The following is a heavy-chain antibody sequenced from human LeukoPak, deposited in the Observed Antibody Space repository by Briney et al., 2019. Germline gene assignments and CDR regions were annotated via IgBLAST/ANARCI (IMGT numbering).Heavy chain of an antibody. Sequence: PGGSLRLSCAASGFTFSDYYMSWVRQAPGKGLEWVANIKQDGSEKYYVDSVKGRFTISRDNAKNSLYPQMNGLRAEDTAVYYCARGDRYCSSTSCFQLDYWGQGTLVTVSS. CDR1: GFTFSDYY. V-gene: IGHV3-7*01. CDR2: IKQDGSEK. CDR3: ARGDRYCSSTSCFQLDY. J-gene: IGHJ4*02. D-gene: IGHD2-2*01.